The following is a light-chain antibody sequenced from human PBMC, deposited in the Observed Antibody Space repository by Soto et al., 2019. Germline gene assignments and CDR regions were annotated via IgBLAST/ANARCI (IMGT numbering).Light chain of an antibody. CDR3: QHYSRYPLT. Sequence: DIQMTQSPSTLSASVGDRVTITCRASQSISFWMAWYQQKPGKAPNLLIYRASILNSGVPSRFSGSGSGTEFTLTISSLQPDDSATYYCQHYSRYPLTFGGGTKVEIK. CDR1: QSISFW. CDR2: RAS. V-gene: IGKV1-5*03. J-gene: IGKJ4*01.